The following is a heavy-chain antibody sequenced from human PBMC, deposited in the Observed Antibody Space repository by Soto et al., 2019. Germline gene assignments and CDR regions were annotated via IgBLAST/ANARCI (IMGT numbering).Heavy chain of an antibody. Sequence: ASVKVSCKASGYTFTGYYMHWVRQAPGQGLEWMGWINPNSGGTNYAQKFQGRVTMTRDTSISTAYMELSRLRSDDTAVYYCARPCSGGSCYHDPWGQETLVTVSS. CDR1: GYTFTGYY. J-gene: IGHJ5*02. CDR2: INPNSGGT. V-gene: IGHV1-2*02. CDR3: ARPCSGGSCYHDP. D-gene: IGHD2-15*01.